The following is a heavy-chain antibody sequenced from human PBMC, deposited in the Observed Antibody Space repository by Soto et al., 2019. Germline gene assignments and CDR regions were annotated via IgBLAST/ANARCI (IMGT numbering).Heavy chain of an antibody. CDR1: GYSFTSYW. CDR2: IDPSDSYT. J-gene: IGHJ5*02. D-gene: IGHD2-2*01. V-gene: IGHV5-10-1*01. CDR3: ARQYPYCSSTSCYSDWFDP. Sequence: PGESLKISCKGSGYSFTSYWISWVRQMPGKGLEWMGRIDPSDSYTNYSPSFQGHVTISADKSISTAYLQWSSLKASDTAMYYCARQYPYCSSTSCYSDWFDPRGQGTLVTVYS.